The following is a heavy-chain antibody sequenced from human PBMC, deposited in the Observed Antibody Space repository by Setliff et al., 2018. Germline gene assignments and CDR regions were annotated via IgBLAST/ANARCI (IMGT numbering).Heavy chain of an antibody. D-gene: IGHD5-18*01. V-gene: IGHV3-73*01. CDR3: TFARDGYDVFDI. CDR1: GFSFSGTA. CDR2: IRGRTDNYAT. Sequence: GGSLRLSCAASGFSFSGTAVYWVRQASVKGLEWIGRIRGRTDNYATAYAASVRGRFTISRDDSKNTAYLQMNSLKAEDTAVYYCTFARDGYDVFDIWGQGTMVTVSS. J-gene: IGHJ3*02.